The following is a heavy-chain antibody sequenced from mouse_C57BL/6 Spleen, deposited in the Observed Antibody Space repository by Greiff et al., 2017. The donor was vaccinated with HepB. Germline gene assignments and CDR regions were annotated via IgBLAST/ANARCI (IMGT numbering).Heavy chain of an antibody. V-gene: IGHV5-17*01. CDR2: ISSGSSTI. CDR3: ARPDLWYFDV. J-gene: IGHJ1*03. Sequence: EVKLVESGGGLVKPGGSLKLSCAASGFTFSDYGMHWVRQAPEKGLEWVAYISSGSSTIYYADTVKGRFTISRDNAKNTLFLQMTSLRSEDTAMYYCARPDLWYFDVWGTGTTVTVSS. CDR1: GFTFSDYG.